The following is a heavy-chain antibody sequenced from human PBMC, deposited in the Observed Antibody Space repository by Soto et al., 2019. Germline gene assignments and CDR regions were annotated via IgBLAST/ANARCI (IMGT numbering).Heavy chain of an antibody. Sequence: QVQLVQSGGEVKKPGASVKLSCTASGYTFTSYGIRWVRQAPGQGLEWMGWISAYNGKTNYAQNVQGRVTITTDTSKRKAQMDLRSLRSDDTAVYYCARGADVNYYHGMDVWGQGTTVTVSS. CDR1: GYTFTSYG. CDR2: ISAYNGKT. CDR3: ARGADVNYYHGMDV. J-gene: IGHJ6*02. V-gene: IGHV1-18*01.